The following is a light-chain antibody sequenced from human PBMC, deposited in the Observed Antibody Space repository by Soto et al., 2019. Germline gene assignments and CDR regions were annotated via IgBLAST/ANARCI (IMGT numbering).Light chain of an antibody. J-gene: IGKJ1*01. CDR2: GAS. CDR1: QSVSSSY. CDR3: QQYGTSPWT. V-gene: IGKV3-20*01. Sequence: EIVLTQAPATLSVSPGERATLSCRARQSVSSSYLAWYQQKPGQAPRLLIYGASSRATGIPDRFSGSGSGTDFTLTISRLEPEDFAVYYCQQYGTSPWTFGQRTKVDVK.